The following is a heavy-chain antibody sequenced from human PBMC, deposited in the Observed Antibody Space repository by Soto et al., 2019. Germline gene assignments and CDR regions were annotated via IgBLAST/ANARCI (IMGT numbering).Heavy chain of an antibody. V-gene: IGHV3-43*01. CDR1: GFMFDDFS. D-gene: IGHD2-2*01. CDR3: VKVRDDASWTAFDH. Sequence: EVRLVESGGVVVQPGGSLRLSCAASGFMFDDFSMHWVRQAPGKGLEWVALIGRDGINTYYADSVRGRFIVSRDNSKNSLYLQMNSLRSEDSALYYCVKVRDDASWTAFDHWGQGTLVTVSS. J-gene: IGHJ4*02. CDR2: IGRDGINT.